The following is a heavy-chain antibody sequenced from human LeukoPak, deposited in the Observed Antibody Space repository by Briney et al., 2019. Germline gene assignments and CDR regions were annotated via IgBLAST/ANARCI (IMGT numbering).Heavy chain of an antibody. J-gene: IGHJ4*02. CDR1: GFTFSSYS. D-gene: IGHD2-21*01. CDR3: ARGSVIAIPGY. Sequence: GGSLRLSCAASGFTFSSYSMNWVRQAPGKGLEWVSYISSSSSTIYYADSVKDRFTISRDNAKNSLYLQMNSLRAEDTAVYYCARGSVIAIPGYWGQGTLVTVSS. CDR2: ISSSSSTI. V-gene: IGHV3-48*01.